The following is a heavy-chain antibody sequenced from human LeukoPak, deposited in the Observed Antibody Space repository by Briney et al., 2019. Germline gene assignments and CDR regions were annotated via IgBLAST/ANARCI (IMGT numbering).Heavy chain of an antibody. CDR1: GGSFSGYY. CDR2: INHSGST. Sequence: PSETLSLTCAVYGGSFSGYYWSWIRQPPGKGLEWIGEINHSGSTNYNPSLKSRVTISVDPSKNQFSLKLSSVTAADTAVYYCARGSSWLYFWGQGTMVTVSS. CDR3: ARGSSWLYF. D-gene: IGHD3-22*01. J-gene: IGHJ3*01. V-gene: IGHV4-34*01.